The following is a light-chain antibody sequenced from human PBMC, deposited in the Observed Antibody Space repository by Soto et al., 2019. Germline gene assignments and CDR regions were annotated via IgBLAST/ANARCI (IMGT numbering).Light chain of an antibody. V-gene: IGKV3-15*01. CDR3: QQYYNWPPWT. CDR1: QTVSSN. Sequence: EIVMTQSPATLSVSPGERATLSCRASQTVSSNLAWYQQKPGQAPWLLIYGSSTRATGIPARFSGSGSGTEFTLTISSLQSEDFAVYYCQQYYNWPPWTFGQGTKVEIK. J-gene: IGKJ1*01. CDR2: GSS.